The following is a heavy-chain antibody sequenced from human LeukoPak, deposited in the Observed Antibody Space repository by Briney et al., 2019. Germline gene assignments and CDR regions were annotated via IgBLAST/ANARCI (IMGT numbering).Heavy chain of an antibody. V-gene: IGHV3-7*01. Sequence: GGSLTHSCSASGFNFSSYWMSWVRQAPGKGLEWVANIKQDGSEKYYVDSVKGRFTISRDNAKNSLYLQMNSLRAEDTAVYYCAKGEQWLLSAFDIWGQGTMVTVSS. CDR2: IKQDGSEK. CDR3: AKGEQWLLSAFDI. J-gene: IGHJ3*02. CDR1: GFNFSSYW. D-gene: IGHD6-19*01.